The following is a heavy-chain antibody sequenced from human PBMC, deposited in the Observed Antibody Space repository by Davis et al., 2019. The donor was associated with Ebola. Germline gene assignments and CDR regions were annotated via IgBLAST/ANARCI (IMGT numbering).Heavy chain of an antibody. CDR3: ARDRVCSGATCYAYFDF. V-gene: IGHV1-2*04. J-gene: IGHJ4*02. CDR2: INLNSGDT. Sequence: AASVKVSCKASGYTFTGYYIHWVRQAPGQGLEWMGWINLNSGDTKYSQKFQGWVTMTRDTPISTAYMELNRLTSDDAAVYYCARDRVCSGATCYAYFDFWGQGTLVTVSS. CDR1: GYTFTGYY. D-gene: IGHD2-15*01.